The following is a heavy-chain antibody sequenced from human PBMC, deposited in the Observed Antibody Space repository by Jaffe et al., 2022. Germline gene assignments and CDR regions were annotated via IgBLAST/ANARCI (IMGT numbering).Heavy chain of an antibody. CDR2: ISSGGDVT. Sequence: EVQLLESGGDLVQPGGSLRLSCAASGFTFKTYGMNWVRQAPGKGLEWVSIISSGGDVTFYADSVKGRFTISRDNFKNTLYLEMSSLRAEDTAVYYCAKGAAGTTRHFDTWGQGTLVTVSS. J-gene: IGHJ4*02. CDR1: GFTFKTYG. CDR3: AKGAAGTTRHFDT. D-gene: IGHD6-13*01. V-gene: IGHV3-23*01.